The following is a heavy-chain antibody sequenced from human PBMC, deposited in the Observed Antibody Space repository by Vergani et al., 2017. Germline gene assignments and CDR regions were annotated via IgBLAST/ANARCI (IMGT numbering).Heavy chain of an antibody. D-gene: IGHD6-13*01. CDR3: ASKPTGTTWYSVKYYFDF. CDR1: GGSISRNDYY. V-gene: IGHV4-30-4*08. J-gene: IGHJ4*02. Sequence: QVQLQESGPGLVKPSQTLSLTCSVSGGSISRNDYYWTWIRQPPGKGLEWLGYFYYSGSTYYNPSLKSRLTMSVDTSKNQFSLELSSVTASDTAMYYCASKPTGTTWYSVKYYFDFWGQGTLVAVSS. CDR2: FYYSGST.